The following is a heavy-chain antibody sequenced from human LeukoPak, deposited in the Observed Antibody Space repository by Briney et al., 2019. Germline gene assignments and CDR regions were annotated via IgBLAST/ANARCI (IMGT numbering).Heavy chain of an antibody. CDR3: ARVTAAGCDY. D-gene: IGHD6-13*01. CDR2: ISSSGSTI. Sequence: GGSLRLSCAASGFTFTSYEMSWVRQAPGKGLEWVSYISSSGSTIYYADSLKGRFTISRDNAKNSLYLQVNSLRAEDTAVYYCARVTAAGCDYWGQGTLVTVSS. J-gene: IGHJ4*02. V-gene: IGHV3-48*03. CDR1: GFTFTSYE.